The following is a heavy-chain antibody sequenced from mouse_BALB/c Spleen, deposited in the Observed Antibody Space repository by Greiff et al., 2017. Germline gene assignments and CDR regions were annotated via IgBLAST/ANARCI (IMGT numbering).Heavy chain of an antibody. V-gene: IGHV3-2*02. CDR1: GYSITSDYA. Sequence: EVKLMESGPGLVKPSQSLSLTCTVTGYSITSDYAWNWIRQFPGNKLEWMGYISYSGSTSYNPSLKSRISITRDTSKNQFFLQLNSVTTEDTATYYCARALRLPYFDYWGQGTTLTVSS. CDR3: ARALRLPYFDY. D-gene: IGHD1-2*01. CDR2: ISYSGST. J-gene: IGHJ2*01.